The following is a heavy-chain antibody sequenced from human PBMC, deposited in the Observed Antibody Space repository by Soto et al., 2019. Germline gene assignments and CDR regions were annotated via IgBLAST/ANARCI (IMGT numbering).Heavy chain of an antibody. CDR1: GYSFTSYW. CDR2: IYPGDSDT. V-gene: IGHV5-51*01. J-gene: IGHJ3*02. CDR3: ARRIRTGTLRTAPPSAFDI. Sequence: PGESLKISCKGSGYSFTSYWIGWVRQMPGKGLEWMGIIYPGDSDTRYSPSFQGQVTISADKSISTAYLQWSSLKASDTAMYYCARRIRTGTLRTAPPSAFDIWGQGTMVTVSS. D-gene: IGHD3-9*01.